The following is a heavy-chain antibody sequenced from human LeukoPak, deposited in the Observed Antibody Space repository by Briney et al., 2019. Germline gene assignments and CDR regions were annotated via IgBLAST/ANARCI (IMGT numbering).Heavy chain of an antibody. CDR1: GYSISSGYY. V-gene: IGHV4-38-2*02. Sequence: SETLSLTCAVSGYSISSGYYWGWIRQPPGKGLGWIGSIYHSGSTYYNPSLKSRVTISVDTSKNQFSLKLSSVTAADTAVYYCARELYSSSLDYWGQGTLVTVSS. CDR3: ARELYSSSLDY. CDR2: IYHSGST. J-gene: IGHJ4*02. D-gene: IGHD6-13*01.